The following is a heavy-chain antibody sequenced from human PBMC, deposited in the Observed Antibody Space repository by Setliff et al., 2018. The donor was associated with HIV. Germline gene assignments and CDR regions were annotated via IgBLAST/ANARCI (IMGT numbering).Heavy chain of an antibody. D-gene: IGHD2-21*02. CDR1: GYTFTNYD. CDR2: MNPNSGNT. Sequence: RASVKVSCKASGYTFTNYDINWVRQATGQGLEWMGWMNPNSGNTGYAQKFLGRVTMTRNTSISTAYMELRSLRSEDTAVYFCARVTPYCGGDCFDAFDIWGQGTMVTVSS. CDR3: ARVTPYCGGDCFDAFDI. V-gene: IGHV1-8*02. J-gene: IGHJ3*02.